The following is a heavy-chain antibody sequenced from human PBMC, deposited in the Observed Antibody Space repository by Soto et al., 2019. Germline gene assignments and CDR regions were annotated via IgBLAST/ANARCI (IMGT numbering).Heavy chain of an antibody. CDR1: GGSISSYY. Sequence: PSETLSLTCTVSGGSISSYYWSWIRQPPGKGLEWIGYIYYSGSTNYNPSLKSRVTISVDTSKTHFSLKLSSLTAADTAVYYCARRYGYSFDYWGQGTLVTVSS. V-gene: IGHV4-59*08. CDR3: ARRYGYSFDY. CDR2: IYYSGST. J-gene: IGHJ4*02. D-gene: IGHD1-1*01.